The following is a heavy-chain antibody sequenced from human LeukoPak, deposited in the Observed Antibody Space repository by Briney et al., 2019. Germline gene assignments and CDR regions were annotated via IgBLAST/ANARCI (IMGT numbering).Heavy chain of an antibody. CDR3: ASPRALYCSSTSCQPPNGAFDI. CDR1: RGAFSSYT. V-gene: IGHV1-69*02. D-gene: IGHD2-2*01. J-gene: IGHJ3*02. Sequence: ASVKGSCKAWRGAFSSYTIGCGPQAPGQRLEWMGRIIPILGIANYAPNFQGRVTITADKSTSTAYMELSGLRSEDTAVYYCASPRALYCSSTSCQPPNGAFDIWGQGTIVTVSS. CDR2: IIPILGIA.